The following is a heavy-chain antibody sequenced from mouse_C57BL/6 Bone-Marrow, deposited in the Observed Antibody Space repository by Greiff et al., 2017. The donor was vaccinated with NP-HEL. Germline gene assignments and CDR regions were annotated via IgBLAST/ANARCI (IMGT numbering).Heavy chain of an antibody. Sequence: EVQLQQSGGGLVQPGGSMKLSCAASGFTFSDAWMDWVRQSPEKGLEWVAEIRNKANNHATYYAESVKGRFTISRDDSKSSVYLQMNSLRAEDTGIYYCTRYDYDGNFDVWGTGTTVTVSS. J-gene: IGHJ1*03. CDR2: IRNKANNHAT. D-gene: IGHD2-4*01. CDR1: GFTFSDAW. V-gene: IGHV6-6*01. CDR3: TRYDYDGNFDV.